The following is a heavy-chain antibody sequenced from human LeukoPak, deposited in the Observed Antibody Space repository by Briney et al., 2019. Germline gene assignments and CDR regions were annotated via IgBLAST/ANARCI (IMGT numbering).Heavy chain of an antibody. V-gene: IGHV3-30*03. Sequence: PGGSLRLSCAASGFTFSSYGMHWVRQAPGKGLEWVAAISYDGSNKYYADSVKGRFTISRDNSKNTLYLQMNSLRAEDTAVYYCAILRPSGMDVWGQGTTVTVSS. CDR3: AILRPSGMDV. J-gene: IGHJ6*02. D-gene: IGHD3-16*01. CDR2: ISYDGSNK. CDR1: GFTFSSYG.